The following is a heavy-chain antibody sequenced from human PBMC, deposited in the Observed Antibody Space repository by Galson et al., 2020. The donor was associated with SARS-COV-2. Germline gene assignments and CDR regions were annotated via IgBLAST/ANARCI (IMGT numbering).Heavy chain of an antibody. V-gene: IGHV2-70*01. CDR1: GFSLSTSGMC. CDR3: ARILGYSSSWPHFDY. J-gene: IGHJ4*02. D-gene: IGHD6-13*01. CDR2: IDWDDDK. Sequence: SGPTLVKPTQTLTLTCTFPGFSLSTSGMCVNWIRQPPGKALEWLAPIDWDDDKYYSTSLKTRPTISKDTSKNQVVLTMTNMDPVDTATYYCARILGYSSSWPHFDYWGQGTLVTVSS.